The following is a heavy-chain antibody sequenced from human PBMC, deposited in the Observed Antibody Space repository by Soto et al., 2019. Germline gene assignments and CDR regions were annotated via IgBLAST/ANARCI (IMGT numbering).Heavy chain of an antibody. V-gene: IGHV3-23*01. CDR2: IRGSGGST. CDR1: GFTFSSYA. J-gene: IGHJ4*02. CDR3: AKTPPLLLWFGETTDY. Sequence: EVQLLESGGGLVQPGGSLRLSCAASGFTFSSYAMSWVRQAPGKGLEWVSAIRGSGGSTYYADSVKCRFTISRDNSTNTLYLQMNSLRAEDTAVYYCAKTPPLLLWFGETTDYWGQGTLVTVSS. D-gene: IGHD3-10*01.